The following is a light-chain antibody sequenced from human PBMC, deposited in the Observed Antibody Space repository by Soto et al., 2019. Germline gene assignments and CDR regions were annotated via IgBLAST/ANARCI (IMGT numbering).Light chain of an antibody. Sequence: QAVVTQEPSLTVSPGGTVTLTCGSSTGAVTNGHYPYWFQQKPGQAPRTLIYDTSKKHSWTPARFSGSLLGGKAAVTLSGAQPEDEAEYFCLLSYRGARVFGTGTKVTVL. V-gene: IGLV7-46*01. J-gene: IGLJ1*01. CDR1: TGAVTNGHY. CDR2: DTS. CDR3: LLSYRGARV.